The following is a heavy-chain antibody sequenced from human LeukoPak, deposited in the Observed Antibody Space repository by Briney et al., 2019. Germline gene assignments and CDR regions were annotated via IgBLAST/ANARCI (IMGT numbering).Heavy chain of an antibody. Sequence: PGGSLRLSCAASGFPFSNYWMSWVRQAPGKGLEWVANIKQDGSEKYYVDSVKGRFTISRDNAKNSLYLQMNSLRAEDTAVYYCAREEVVTAIPTNWFDPWGQGTLVTVSS. CDR1: GFPFSNYW. CDR2: IKQDGSEK. J-gene: IGHJ5*02. CDR3: AREEVVTAIPTNWFDP. D-gene: IGHD2-21*02. V-gene: IGHV3-7*01.